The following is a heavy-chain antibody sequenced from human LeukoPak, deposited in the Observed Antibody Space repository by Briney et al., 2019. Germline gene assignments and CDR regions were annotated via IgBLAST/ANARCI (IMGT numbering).Heavy chain of an antibody. J-gene: IGHJ5*02. CDR1: GFTFSSYA. D-gene: IGHD3-10*01. V-gene: IGHV3-23*01. CDR3: AKGTTMVRGVPWFDP. CDR2: VSGSGGST. Sequence: GGSLRLSCAASGFTFSSYAMSWVRQAPGKGLEWVSVVSGSGGSTYYADSVKGRFTISRDNSKNTLYLQMNSLRAEDTAVYYCAKGTTMVRGVPWFDPWGQGTLVTVSS.